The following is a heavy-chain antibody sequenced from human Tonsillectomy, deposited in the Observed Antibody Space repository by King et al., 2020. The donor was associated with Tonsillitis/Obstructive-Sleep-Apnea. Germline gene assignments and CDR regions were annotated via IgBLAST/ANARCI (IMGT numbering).Heavy chain of an antibody. CDR3: AREGLGTSGYDY. Sequence: VQLQQWGAGLLKPSETLSLTCAVYGGSFSFYYWSWVRQPPGKGLEWIGEINHSGSTNYNPSLKSRVTISVDTSKNQFSLKLSSVTAADTAVYYCAREGLGTSGYDYCGQGTLVTVSS. D-gene: IGHD3-22*01. CDR2: INHSGST. J-gene: IGHJ4*02. V-gene: IGHV4-34*01. CDR1: GGSFSFYY.